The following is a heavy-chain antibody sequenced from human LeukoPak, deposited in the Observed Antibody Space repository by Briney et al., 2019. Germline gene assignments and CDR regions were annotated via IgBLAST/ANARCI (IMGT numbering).Heavy chain of an antibody. Sequence: GGPLRLSCAASGFTFSSYSMNWVRQAPGKGLEWVSAISGSGGSTYYADSVKGRFTISRDNSKNTLYLQMNSLRAEDTAVYYCAKGHFEEWLLSLYYFDYWGQGTLVTVSS. CDR1: GFTFSSYS. J-gene: IGHJ4*02. CDR2: ISGSGGST. D-gene: IGHD3-3*01. V-gene: IGHV3-23*01. CDR3: AKGHFEEWLLSLYYFDY.